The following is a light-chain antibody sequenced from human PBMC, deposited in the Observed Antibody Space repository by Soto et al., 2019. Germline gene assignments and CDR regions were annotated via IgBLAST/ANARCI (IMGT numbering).Light chain of an antibody. CDR3: QQYDNLPYT. V-gene: IGKV1-33*01. CDR2: DAS. Sequence: DIQMTQSPSSLSASVGDRVTSTCQASQDISNYLNWYQQKPGKAPKLLIYDASNLETGVPSRFSGSGYGTDFTFTISSLQPEDIATYYCQQYDNLPYTFGQGTKLEIK. CDR1: QDISNY. J-gene: IGKJ2*01.